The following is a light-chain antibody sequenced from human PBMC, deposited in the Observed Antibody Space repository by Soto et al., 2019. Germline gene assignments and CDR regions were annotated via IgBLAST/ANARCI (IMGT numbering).Light chain of an antibody. CDR1: QNIHTN. V-gene: IGKV3-15*01. CDR3: QQYHSYYPWT. Sequence: EIVMTQSPATLSVSPGERATLSCRAGQNIHTNLAWYQQKPGQAPRLLFYGASTGATGLPARFSGSGSGTDFSLTITSLQPDDSATYYCQQYHSYYPWTFGQGTKVDI. J-gene: IGKJ1*01. CDR2: GAS.